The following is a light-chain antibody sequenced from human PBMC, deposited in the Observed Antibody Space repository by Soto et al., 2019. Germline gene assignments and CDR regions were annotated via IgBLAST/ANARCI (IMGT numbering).Light chain of an antibody. CDR2: DVS. CDR1: SSDVGGYNY. V-gene: IGLV2-14*01. J-gene: IGLJ2*01. CDR3: SSYTRSSTVG. Sequence: QSALTQPASVSGSPGQSITISCTGTSSDVGGYNYVSWYQQHPGKAPKLMLYDVSNRPSGVSNRFSGSKSGNTASLTISGLQAEDEADYYCSSYTRSSTVGFGGGTKLT.